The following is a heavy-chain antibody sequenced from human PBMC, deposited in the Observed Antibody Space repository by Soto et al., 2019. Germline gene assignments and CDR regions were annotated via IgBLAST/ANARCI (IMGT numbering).Heavy chain of an antibody. CDR1: GYTFTGYY. CDR2: INPNSGGT. D-gene: IGHD3-3*01. J-gene: IGHJ5*02. Sequence: QVQLVQSGAEVKKPGASVKVSCKASGYTFTGYYMHWVRQAPGQGLEWMGWINPNSGGTNYAQKFQCWVTMTRDTSISTAYMELSRLRSDDTAVYYCARWAYDFWSGYYNWFDPWGQGTLVTVSS. CDR3: ARWAYDFWSGYYNWFDP. V-gene: IGHV1-2*04.